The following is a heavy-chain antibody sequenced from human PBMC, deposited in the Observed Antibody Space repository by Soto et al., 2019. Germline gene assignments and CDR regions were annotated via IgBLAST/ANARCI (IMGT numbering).Heavy chain of an antibody. CDR1: GFNFGFFG. CDR3: ARGTLSFDFDS. V-gene: IGHV3-30*03. CDR2: ISGDGINT. D-gene: IGHD3-10*01. Sequence: QIQLVESGGDVVQPGRSLRLSCAASGFNFGFFGMHWFRQAPGKGLEWVAFISGDGINTHYADSVRGRFTLSRDYSQKTMYLQMDTLREDETALYYCARGTLSFDFDSWGQGTLVTGSS. J-gene: IGHJ4*02.